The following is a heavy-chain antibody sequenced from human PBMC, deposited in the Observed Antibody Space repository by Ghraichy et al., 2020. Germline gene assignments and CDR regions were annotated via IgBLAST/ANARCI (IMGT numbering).Heavy chain of an antibody. CDR2: ITRSSSFK. V-gene: IGHV3-48*02. CDR3: ARGSSVVRFYYYDGMDV. Sequence: GGSLRLSCEGSGLSDYSMNWVRQSPGKGLEWDSYITRSSSFKSYADSVKGRFTISRDNAQNSLYLQMNSLRDEDTAVYYCARGSSVVRFYYYDGMDVWGQGTTVTVSS. D-gene: IGHD4-23*01. CDR1: GLSDYS. J-gene: IGHJ6*02.